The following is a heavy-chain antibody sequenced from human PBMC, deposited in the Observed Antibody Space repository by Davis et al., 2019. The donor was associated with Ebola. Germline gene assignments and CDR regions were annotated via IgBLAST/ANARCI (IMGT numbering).Heavy chain of an antibody. Sequence: GESLKISCAASGFTVSSNYMSWVRQAPGKGLEWVSVIYSGGSTYYADSVKGRFTISSHNSKNTLYLQMNSLRAEDTAVYYCTTWTVIFGVVRDYWGQGTLVTVSS. CDR3: TTWTVIFGVVRDY. CDR1: GFTVSSNY. CDR2: IYSGGST. V-gene: IGHV3-53*04. D-gene: IGHD3-3*01. J-gene: IGHJ4*02.